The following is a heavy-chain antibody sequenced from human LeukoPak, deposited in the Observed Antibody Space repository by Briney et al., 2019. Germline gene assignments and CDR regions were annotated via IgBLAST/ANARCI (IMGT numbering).Heavy chain of an antibody. CDR1: GFTFPNYW. Sequence: PGGSLRPSCAASGFTFPNYWMTWVRQAPGKGLEWVASIEDDGDQKNYGDSVKGRFTISRDNAENSLYLQMNILRVEDTAVYYCARDIPRGSTHLDYWGQGTLVTVSA. CDR2: IEDDGDQK. CDR3: ARDIPRGSTHLDY. D-gene: IGHD1-26*01. V-gene: IGHV3-7*01. J-gene: IGHJ4*02.